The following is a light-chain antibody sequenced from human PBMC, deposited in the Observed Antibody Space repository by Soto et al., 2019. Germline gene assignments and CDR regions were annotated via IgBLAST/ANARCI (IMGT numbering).Light chain of an antibody. CDR1: SSDVGSYNL. CDR2: EGS. V-gene: IGLV2-23*01. Sequence: SALTQPASVSGSPGQSITISCTGTSSDVGSYNLVSWYQQHPGKAPKLMIYEGSKRPSGVSNRFSGSKSGNTASLTISGLQAEDEADYYCCSYAGSSTFYGFGTGTKVTVL. CDR3: CSYAGSSTFYG. J-gene: IGLJ1*01.